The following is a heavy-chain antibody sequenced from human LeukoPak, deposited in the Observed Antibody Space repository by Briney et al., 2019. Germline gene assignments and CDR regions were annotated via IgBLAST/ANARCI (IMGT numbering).Heavy chain of an antibody. CDR2: INHSGST. J-gene: IGHJ4*02. CDR1: GGSFSGYY. D-gene: IGHD2-2*01. V-gene: IGHV4-34*01. Sequence: SETLSLTCAVYGGSFSGYYWSWIRQPPGKGLEWVGEINHSGSTNNNPPLKSRVTISVDTSKNQFSLKLSSVTAADTAVYYCARSRCSSTSCYYPKYYFDYWGQGTLVTVSS. CDR3: ARSRCSSTSCYYPKYYFDY.